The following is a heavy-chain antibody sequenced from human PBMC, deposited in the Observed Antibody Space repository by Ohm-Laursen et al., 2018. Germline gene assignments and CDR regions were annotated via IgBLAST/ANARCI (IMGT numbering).Heavy chain of an antibody. D-gene: IGHD5-18*01. V-gene: IGHV1-8*02. CDR3: ARGGDTAMANFDY. J-gene: IGHJ4*02. CDR1: GYTFTSYD. CDR2: MNPNSGNT. Sequence: VASVKVSCKSSGYTFTSYDINWVRQATGQGLEWMGWMNPNSGNTGYAQKFQGRVTMTRNTSISTAYMELSSLRSEDTAVYYCARGGDTAMANFDYWGQGTLVTVSS.